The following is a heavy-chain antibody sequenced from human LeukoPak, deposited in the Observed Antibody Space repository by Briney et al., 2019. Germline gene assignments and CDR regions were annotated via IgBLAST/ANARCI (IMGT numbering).Heavy chain of an antibody. J-gene: IGHJ4*02. D-gene: IGHD3-10*02. CDR3: ASRGVVRGISYYFDF. V-gene: IGHV4-4*01. CDR2: IFYSGST. Sequence: GSLRLSCGSSVFIFMSYWMSWVRQARGKGLEWMGNIFYSGSTYYSPSLKSRVTISLDTSRNQFSLKLTSVTAADTALYFCASRGVVRGISYYFDFRGPGTRVTVSS. CDR1: VFIFMSYW.